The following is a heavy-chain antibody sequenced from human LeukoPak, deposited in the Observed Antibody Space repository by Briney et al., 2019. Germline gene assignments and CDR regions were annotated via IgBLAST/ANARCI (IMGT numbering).Heavy chain of an antibody. J-gene: IGHJ3*02. CDR1: GDSVSRNSAA. CDR3: AMHPTNHDAFDI. V-gene: IGHV6-1*01. Sequence: SQTLSLTCAISGDSVSRNSAAWNWIRQSPSRGLEWLGRTYYRSKWYNDYAVSVKSRITINPDTSKNQFSLQLNSVTPEDTAVYYCAMHPTNHDAFDIWGQGTMVTVSS. CDR2: TYYRSKWYN.